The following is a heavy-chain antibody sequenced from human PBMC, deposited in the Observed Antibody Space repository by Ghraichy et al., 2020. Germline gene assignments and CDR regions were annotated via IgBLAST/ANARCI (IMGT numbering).Heavy chain of an antibody. D-gene: IGHD3-9*01. CDR3: ACTYYDILTGYPNWFDP. J-gene: IGHJ5*02. Sequence: SETLSLTCTVSGGSISSSSYYWGWIRQPPGKGLEWIGSIYYSGSTYYNPSLKSRVTISVDTSKNQFSLKLSSVTAADTAVYYCACTYYDILTGYPNWFDPWGQGTLVTVSS. V-gene: IGHV4-39*01. CDR1: GGSISSSSYY. CDR2: IYYSGST.